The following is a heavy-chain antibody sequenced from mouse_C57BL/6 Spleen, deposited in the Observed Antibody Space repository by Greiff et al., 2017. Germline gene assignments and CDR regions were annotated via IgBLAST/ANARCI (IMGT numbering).Heavy chain of an antibody. D-gene: IGHD2-1*01. J-gene: IGHJ4*01. CDR3: TRNYGNSPYYAMDY. CDR1: GYTFPDYD. Sequence: QVQLKQSVAELVRPGASVTLSCKASGYTFPDYDMHWVKQTPVHGLDWVGAIDTETGGTAYTQKFQGNAILTADISSSTAYMELRSLTSEDSAFYYCTRNYGNSPYYAMDYGGQVTSVTVSS. CDR2: IDTETGGT. V-gene: IGHV1-15*01.